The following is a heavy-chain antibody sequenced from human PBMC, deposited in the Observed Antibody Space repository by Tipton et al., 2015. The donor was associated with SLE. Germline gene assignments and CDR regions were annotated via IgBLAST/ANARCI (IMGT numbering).Heavy chain of an antibody. V-gene: IGHV3-30*18. CDR1: GFTFSDYG. J-gene: IGHJ4*02. CDR3: AKEVLSITEGGSQYSSFVD. D-gene: IGHD6-6*01. Sequence: SLRLSCAASGFTFSDYGMHWVRQAPGKGLEWVAVISYDGSNKYYADSVKGRFTISRDNSKNTMYLQMNSLRAADTAVYYCAKEVLSITEGGSQYSSFVDWGQGTLVTVSS. CDR2: ISYDGSNK.